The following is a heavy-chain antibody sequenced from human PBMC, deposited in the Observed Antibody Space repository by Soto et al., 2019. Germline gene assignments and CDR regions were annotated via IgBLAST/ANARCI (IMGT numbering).Heavy chain of an antibody. D-gene: IGHD4-17*01. CDR1: GGSISSYY. J-gene: IGHJ4*02. Sequence: QVQLQESGPGLVKPSETLSLTCTVSGGSISSYYWSWIRQPPGKGLEWIGYIYYSGSTNYNPSLKSRVTISVDTSKNQFSLKLSSVTAADTAVYYCARVPWDGDDKKNYYFDYWGQGTLVTVSS. CDR2: IYYSGST. V-gene: IGHV4-59*01. CDR3: ARVPWDGDDKKNYYFDY.